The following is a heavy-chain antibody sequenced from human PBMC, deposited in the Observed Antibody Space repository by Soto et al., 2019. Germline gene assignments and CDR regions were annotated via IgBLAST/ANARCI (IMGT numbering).Heavy chain of an antibody. V-gene: IGHV1-24*01. Sequence: VSVKVSCKVSGYTLTELSMHWVRQAPGKGLEWMGGFDPEDGETIYAQKFQGRVTMTEDTSTDTAYMELSSLRSEDTAVYYCATFRLYYDFWSGSLWYYYGMDVWGQGTTVPVSS. CDR1: GYTLTELS. D-gene: IGHD3-3*01. CDR2: FDPEDGET. J-gene: IGHJ6*02. CDR3: ATFRLYYDFWSGSLWYYYGMDV.